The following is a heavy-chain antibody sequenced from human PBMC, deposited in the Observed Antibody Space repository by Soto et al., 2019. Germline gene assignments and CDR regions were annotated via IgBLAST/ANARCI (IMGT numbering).Heavy chain of an antibody. D-gene: IGHD5-12*01. CDR3: VKDSSAYDFRDLDY. V-gene: IGHV3-9*01. CDR2: ISWNSGSI. J-gene: IGHJ4*02. CDR1: GFTFDDYA. Sequence: EVQLVESGGGLVQPGRSLRLSCAASGFTFDDYAMHWVRQVPGKGLEWVSGISWNSGSIGSADSVKGRFTISRDNGKKSLYLHMNSLRVEDRALYYCVKDSSAYDFRDLDYWGQGTLVTVSS.